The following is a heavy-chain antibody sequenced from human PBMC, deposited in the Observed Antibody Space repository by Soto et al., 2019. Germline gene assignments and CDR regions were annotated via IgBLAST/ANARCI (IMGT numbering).Heavy chain of an antibody. CDR1: GYTFTDDY. CDR2: INPHSGNT. D-gene: IGHD3-22*01. J-gene: IGHJ6*02. Sequence: ASVKVSCKTSGYTFTDDYLHWVRQAPGQGLEWMGWINPHSGNTNYAQKFLGRVSMTRDTSISTAYMELLSLTSDDTAIYYCARAVYCGSDCYSYGMDVWGQGTTVPVSS. V-gene: IGHV1-2*02. CDR3: ARAVYCGSDCYSYGMDV.